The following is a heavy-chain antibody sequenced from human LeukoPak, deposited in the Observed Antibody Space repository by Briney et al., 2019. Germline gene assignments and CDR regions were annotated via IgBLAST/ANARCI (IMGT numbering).Heavy chain of an antibody. J-gene: IGHJ4*02. CDR1: GFTFSDYA. Sequence: GGSLRLSCAASGFTFSDYAMHWVRQAPGKGLEWVAVTFYDGSNKYYADSVKGRFTISRDNSRNTLYLHMNSLNTEDTAIYYCAKDGPSAWSQIASLNSDHWGQGTLVTVSS. D-gene: IGHD6-19*01. CDR2: TFYDGSNK. CDR3: AKDGPSAWSQIASLNSDH. V-gene: IGHV3-30-3*01.